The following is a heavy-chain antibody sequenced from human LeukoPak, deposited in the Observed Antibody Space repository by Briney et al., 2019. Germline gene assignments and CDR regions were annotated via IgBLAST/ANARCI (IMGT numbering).Heavy chain of an antibody. V-gene: IGHV3-7*05. J-gene: IGHJ4*02. Sequence: GGPLRLSCAASGFTFRSYAVNWVRQVPGKGREWMANIKQDGSEKYYVNFVKGRFAISRDNAKNSLYLQMNSLRAEDTAVYYCARGEEGSFDYWGQGTLVTVSS. CDR1: GFTFRSYA. CDR3: ARGEEGSFDY. CDR2: IKQDGSEK.